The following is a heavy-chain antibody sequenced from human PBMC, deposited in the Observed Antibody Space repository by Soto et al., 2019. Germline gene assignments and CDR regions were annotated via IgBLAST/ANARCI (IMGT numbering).Heavy chain of an antibody. CDR1: GFTFSSYG. CDR3: AKERSIAARPSVNWFDP. D-gene: IGHD6-6*01. J-gene: IGHJ5*02. Sequence: GGSLRLSCAASGFTFSSYGMHWVRQAPGKGLEWVAVISYDGSNKYYADSVKGRFTISRDNSKNTLYLQMNSLRAEDTAVYYCAKERSIAARPSVNWFDPWGQGPLVTVSS. V-gene: IGHV3-30*18. CDR2: ISYDGSNK.